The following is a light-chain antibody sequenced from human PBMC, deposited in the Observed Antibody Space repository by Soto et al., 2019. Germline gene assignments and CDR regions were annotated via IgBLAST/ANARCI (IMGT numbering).Light chain of an antibody. CDR1: QSVSGD. V-gene: IGKV3-15*01. J-gene: IGKJ1*01. CDR2: GAS. CDR3: QQYNNWPGT. Sequence: EIVMTQSPATLSVSPGERAALSCGASQSVSGDLAWYQQNPGQAPRLLIYGASTRATGIPARFSGSGSGPEFTLTITILQSEDFAVYYCQQYNNWPGTFGQGTKVKIK.